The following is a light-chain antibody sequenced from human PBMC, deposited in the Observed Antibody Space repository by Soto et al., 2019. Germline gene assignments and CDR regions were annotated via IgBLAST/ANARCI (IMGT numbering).Light chain of an antibody. CDR2: GVN. CDR1: SSNVDDYRY. J-gene: IGLJ1*01. CDR3: CSYVTTPEI. V-gene: IGLV2-11*01. Sequence: QSALTQPRSLSGSPGQSLTISCTGTSSNVDDYRYVSWYQQFPGKAPKLVIYGVNQRPSGVPNRFSGSNSDNTAPLTISGLQAEDEADYYCCSYVTTPEIFGTGTKVTVL.